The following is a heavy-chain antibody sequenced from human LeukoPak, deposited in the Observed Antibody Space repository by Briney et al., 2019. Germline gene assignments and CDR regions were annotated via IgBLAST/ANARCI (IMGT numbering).Heavy chain of an antibody. Sequence: LETLSLTCTVSGGSVSSGSYYWSWIRQPPGKGLEWIGYIYYSGSTNYNPSLKSRVTISVDTSKNQFSLKLSSVTAADTAVYYCATVRGRYFDWLLSSHDAFDIWGQGTMVTVSS. CDR1: GGSVSSGSYY. CDR3: ATVRGRYFDWLLSSHDAFDI. V-gene: IGHV4-61*01. CDR2: IYYSGST. D-gene: IGHD3-9*01. J-gene: IGHJ3*02.